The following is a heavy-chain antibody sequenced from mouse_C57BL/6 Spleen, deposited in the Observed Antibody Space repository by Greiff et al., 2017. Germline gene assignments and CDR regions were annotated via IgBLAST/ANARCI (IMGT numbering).Heavy chain of an antibody. Sequence: DVKLQESGPGLAKPSQTLSLSCSVTGYSITSDYWNWIRKFPGNKLEYMGYISYSGSTYYNPSLKSRIYITRDTSKYQYYLQMDSVTTEDTATYYCARLDCGSYWYFDVWGTGTTVTVSS. D-gene: IGHD1-1*01. J-gene: IGHJ1*03. CDR3: ARLDCGSYWYFDV. CDR1: GYSITSDY. V-gene: IGHV3-8*01. CDR2: ISYSGST.